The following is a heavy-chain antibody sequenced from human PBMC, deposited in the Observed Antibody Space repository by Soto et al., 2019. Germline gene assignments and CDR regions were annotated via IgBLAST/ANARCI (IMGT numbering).Heavy chain of an antibody. CDR3: SRVKEVCAVETDYYYYDMDV. J-gene: IGHJ6*02. Sequence: GGSWRLSCAASGFSFSNYEMDWVRQAPGKGLELVSYISSSGSTIYYAYSVRGRFTISRDNSNNSLYLQMSSLRAEDTALYYCSRVKEVCAVETDYYYYDMDVWGQGTTVTVSS. D-gene: IGHD6-19*01. CDR1: GFSFSNYE. CDR2: ISSSGSTI. V-gene: IGHV3-48*03.